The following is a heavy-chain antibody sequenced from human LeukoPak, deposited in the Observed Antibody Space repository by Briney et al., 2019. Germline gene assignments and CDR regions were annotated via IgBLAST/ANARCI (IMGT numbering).Heavy chain of an antibody. J-gene: IGHJ3*02. CDR2: IYHSGST. Sequence: SETLSLTCAISGYSISSGYYWGWIRQPPGKGLEWIGSIYHSGSTYYNLSLKSRATISVDTSKNQFSLKLSSVTAADTAVYYCARHLGSGWYGAFDIWGQGTMVTVSS. CDR3: ARHLGSGWYGAFDI. CDR1: GYSISSGYY. D-gene: IGHD6-19*01. V-gene: IGHV4-38-2*01.